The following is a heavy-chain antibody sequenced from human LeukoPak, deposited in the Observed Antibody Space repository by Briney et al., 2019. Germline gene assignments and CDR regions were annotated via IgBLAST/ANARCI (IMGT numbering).Heavy chain of an antibody. Sequence: GRSLRLSCAASGFTFSSYGMHWVRQAPGKGLEWVAVISYDGSNKYYADSVKGRFTISRDNSKNTLYLQMNSLRAEDTAVYYCAKDSRPPVQLWLFDYWGQGTLVTVPS. D-gene: IGHD5-18*01. V-gene: IGHV3-30*18. CDR1: GFTFSSYG. CDR2: ISYDGSNK. J-gene: IGHJ4*02. CDR3: AKDSRPPVQLWLFDY.